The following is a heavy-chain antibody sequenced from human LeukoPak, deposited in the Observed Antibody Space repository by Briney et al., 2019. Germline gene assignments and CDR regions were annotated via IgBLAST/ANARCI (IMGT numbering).Heavy chain of an antibody. V-gene: IGHV6-1*01. D-gene: IGHD6-19*01. J-gene: IGHJ4*02. CDR2: TYYRSKWYN. Sequence: SQTLSLTCATSGDSVSSNSAAWNWIRQSPSRGLEWLGRTYYRSKWYNDYAVSVKSRITINPDTSKNQFSLQLNSVTPEDTAVYYCVKEDGSGWNNKFDYWGQGTLVTVSS. CDR3: VKEDGSGWNNKFDY. CDR1: GDSVSSNSAA.